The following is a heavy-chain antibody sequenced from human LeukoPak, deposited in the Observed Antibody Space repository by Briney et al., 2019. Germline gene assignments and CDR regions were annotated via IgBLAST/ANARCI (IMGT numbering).Heavy chain of an antibody. V-gene: IGHV3-30*04. Sequence: PGGSLRLSCAASGFTFSSYAMHWVRQAPGKGLEWVAVISYDGSNKYYADSVKGRFTISRDNSKNTLYLQMNSLRAEDTAVYYCARDRYYDSSGYRKFQHWGQGTLVTVSS. CDR3: ARDRYYDSSGYRKFQH. CDR2: ISYDGSNK. J-gene: IGHJ1*01. D-gene: IGHD3-22*01. CDR1: GFTFSSYA.